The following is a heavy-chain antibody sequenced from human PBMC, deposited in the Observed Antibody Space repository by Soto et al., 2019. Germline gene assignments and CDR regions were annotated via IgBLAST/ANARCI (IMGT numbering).Heavy chain of an antibody. CDR3: VRDYGAYSYGLTDY. D-gene: IGHD5-18*01. V-gene: IGHV3-21*01. Sequence: GGSLRLSCAASGFIFSSFSMNWVRQAPGKGLEWVSSISSSSSYIYYADSVKGRFTISRDNAKNSLFLQMNSLRAEDTAVYYCVRDYGAYSYGLTDYWGQGTLVTVSS. J-gene: IGHJ4*02. CDR2: ISSSSSYI. CDR1: GFIFSSFS.